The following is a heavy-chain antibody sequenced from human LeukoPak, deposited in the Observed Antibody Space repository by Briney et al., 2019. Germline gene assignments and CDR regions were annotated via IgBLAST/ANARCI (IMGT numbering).Heavy chain of an antibody. CDR1: GGSISSYY. Sequence: PSETLSLTCTVSGGSISSYYWSWIRQPAGKGLEWIGRIYTSGSTNYNPSLKSRVTISVDTSKNQFSLKLSSVTAADTAVYYCASSRRNDYVWGSYRREYDAFDIWGQGTMVTVSS. CDR2: IYTSGST. CDR3: ASSRRNDYVWGSYRREYDAFDI. V-gene: IGHV4-4*07. D-gene: IGHD3-16*02. J-gene: IGHJ3*02.